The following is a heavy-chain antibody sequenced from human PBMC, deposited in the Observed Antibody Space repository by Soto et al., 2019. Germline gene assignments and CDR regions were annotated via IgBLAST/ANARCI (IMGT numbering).Heavy chain of an antibody. J-gene: IGHJ6*02. V-gene: IGHV1-69*01. Sequence: QVQLVQSGAEVKKPGSSVKVSCTPPGGTFRSYAISWVRQAPGQGLEWMGGIIPIFGTAKYAQKFQGRVTITADDSTSTGYMELSSLRSEDTAVYCCARSQGGSSSLDIYYYYYYGMDVWGQGTTVTVSS. CDR1: GGTFRSYA. CDR2: IIPIFGTA. CDR3: ARSQGGSSSLDIYYYYYYGMDV. D-gene: IGHD2-15*01.